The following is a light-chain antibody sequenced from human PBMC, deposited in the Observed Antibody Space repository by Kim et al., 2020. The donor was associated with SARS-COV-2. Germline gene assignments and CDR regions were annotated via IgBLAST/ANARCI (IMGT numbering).Light chain of an antibody. J-gene: IGKJ3*01. V-gene: IGKV2-30*01. CDR2: KVC. Sequence: PASNACESSQTLVYRNGIIYLNWFHQRPGEAPRRLSYKVCNRDSGVPDIFSGSGAGTDFTLQISRVEAEDVGLYYCMQGTPWPFTFGPGTKVYIK. CDR1: QTLVYRNGIIY. CDR3: MQGTPWPFT.